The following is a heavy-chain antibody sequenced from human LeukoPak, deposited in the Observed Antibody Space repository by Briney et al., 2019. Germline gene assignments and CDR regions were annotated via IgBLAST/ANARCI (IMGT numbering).Heavy chain of an antibody. CDR1: GGSISSSSYY. D-gene: IGHD2-15*01. CDR3: ARRLRGSEAFHI. J-gene: IGHJ3*02. V-gene: IGHV4-39*01. CDR2: IYYSGST. Sequence: PSETLSLTCTVSGGSISSSSYYWGWIRQPPGKGLECIETIYYSGSTYYNPSLKSRVTISVDTSKNQFSLRLSSVTAADTAVYYCARRLRGSEAFHIWGQGTMVTVSS.